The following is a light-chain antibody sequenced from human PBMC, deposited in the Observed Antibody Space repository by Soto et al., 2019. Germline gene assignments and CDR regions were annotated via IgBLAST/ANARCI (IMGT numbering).Light chain of an antibody. V-gene: IGKV3-20*01. Sequence: EIVLTQSPGTLSLSPGERATLSCRASQSVGSSYLTWYQQKPGQAPKLLIYDVSIRATGIPYRFSGSGSGTDFTLIISRLEPEDCAVYFCKQYVSSALTFGPGTKVDIK. CDR3: KQYVSSALT. J-gene: IGKJ3*01. CDR1: QSVGSSY. CDR2: DVS.